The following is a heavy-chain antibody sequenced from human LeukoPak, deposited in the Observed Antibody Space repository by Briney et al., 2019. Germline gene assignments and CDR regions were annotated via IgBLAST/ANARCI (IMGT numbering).Heavy chain of an antibody. J-gene: IGHJ3*02. D-gene: IGHD3-10*01. CDR2: ISGSGGST. V-gene: IGHV3-23*01. CDR1: GFTFSSYA. Sequence: PGGSLRLSCAASGFTFSSYAMSWVRQAPGKGLERVSAISGSGGSTYYADSVKGRFTISRDNSKNTLYLQMNSLRAEDTAVYYCAKVGRGSSDAFDIWGQGTMVTVSS. CDR3: AKVGRGSSDAFDI.